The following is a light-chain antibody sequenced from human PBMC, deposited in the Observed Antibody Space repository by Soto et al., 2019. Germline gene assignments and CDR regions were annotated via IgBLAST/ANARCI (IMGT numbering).Light chain of an antibody. CDR2: GAS. CDR1: QSVSSSY. V-gene: IGKV3-20*01. CDR3: QQYGRSPQWT. J-gene: IGKJ1*01. Sequence: EIVLTQSPGTLSLSPGERATLSCRASQSVSSSYLAWYQQKPGQAPRLLIYGASSRATGIPDRFSGSGSGTYFTLTISRLEPEDFAVYYCQQYGRSPQWTFGQGTKVEIK.